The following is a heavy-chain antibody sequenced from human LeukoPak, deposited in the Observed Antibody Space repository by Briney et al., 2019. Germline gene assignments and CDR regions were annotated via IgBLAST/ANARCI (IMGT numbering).Heavy chain of an antibody. V-gene: IGHV4-4*07. CDR1: GGSIRSYY. J-gene: IGHJ3*02. CDR3: ARENGEGWHVVVPAAIGLDAFDI. CDR2: IYHSGST. Sequence: SETLSLTCTVSGGSIRSYYWSWIRQPAGKGLEWIGHIYHSGSTYYNPSLKSRVTISVDRSKNQFSLKLSSVTAADTAVYYCARENGEGWHVVVPAAIGLDAFDIWGQGTMVTVSS. D-gene: IGHD2-2*01.